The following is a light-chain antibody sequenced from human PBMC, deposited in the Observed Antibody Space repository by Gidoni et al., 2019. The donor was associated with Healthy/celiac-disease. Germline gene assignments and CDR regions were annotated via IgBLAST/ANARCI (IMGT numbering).Light chain of an antibody. V-gene: IGKV3-15*01. J-gene: IGKJ4*01. CDR2: GAS. Sequence: EIVMTQSPATLSLSPGERATLSCRASQSGSSNLAWYQQKPGQAPRLLLCGASTRATGSPTMVCGSVSATAVTLPISSLLSEDFSVYDCQQYNNWPLTFGGGTKVEIK. CDR1: QSGSSN. CDR3: QQYNNWPLT.